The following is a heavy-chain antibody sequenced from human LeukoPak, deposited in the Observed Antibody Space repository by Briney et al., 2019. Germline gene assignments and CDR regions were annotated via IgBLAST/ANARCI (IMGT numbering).Heavy chain of an antibody. CDR1: KFNFSNYA. Sequence: PGGSLRLSCAASKFNFSNYAMSWVRQAPGKGLEWVAFISGSGAITNYAESVKGRFTISRDNSKNTLSLEMNTLKAEDTAVYYCAQRGKLYGVYYFDSRGQGTLVAVSS. J-gene: IGHJ4*02. V-gene: IGHV3-23*01. CDR2: ISGSGAIT. CDR3: AQRGKLYGVYYFDS. D-gene: IGHD3-16*01.